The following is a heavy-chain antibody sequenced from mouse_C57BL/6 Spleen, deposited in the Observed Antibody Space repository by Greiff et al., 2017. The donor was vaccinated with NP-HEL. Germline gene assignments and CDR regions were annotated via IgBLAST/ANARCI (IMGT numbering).Heavy chain of an antibody. J-gene: IGHJ2*01. V-gene: IGHV1-82*01. Sequence: QVQLQQSGPELVKPGASVKISCKASGYAFSSSWMNWVKQRPGKGLEWIGRIYPGDGDTNYNGKFKGKATLTADKSSSTAYMQLSSLTSEDSAVYFCAHGSSSYFDYWGQGTTLTVSS. CDR3: AHGSSSYFDY. CDR1: GYAFSSSW. CDR2: IYPGDGDT. D-gene: IGHD1-1*01.